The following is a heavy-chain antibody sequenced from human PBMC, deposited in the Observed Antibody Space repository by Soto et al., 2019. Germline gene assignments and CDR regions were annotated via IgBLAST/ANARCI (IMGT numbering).Heavy chain of an antibody. CDR1: GFTFSSYA. CDR3: AREVLD. V-gene: IGHV3-30-3*01. CDR2: ISYYGDNK. J-gene: IGHJ4*02. Sequence: QVQLVESGGGVVQPGRSLRLSCAASGFTFSSYAMHWVRQAPGKGLEWLAVISYYGDNKYYADSVEGRFTISRDNSKNTLYLQMSSLRADDTAVYYCAREVLDWGQGTQVTVSS.